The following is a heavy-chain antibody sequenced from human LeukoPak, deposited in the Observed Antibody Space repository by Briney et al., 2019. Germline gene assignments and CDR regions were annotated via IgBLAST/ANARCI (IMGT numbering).Heavy chain of an antibody. CDR3: ARDSVNGPFVISLDL. Sequence: GGSLRLSCAAAGFSFSSYPMNWVRQAPGKGLEWASHISSDGNTESYVDAPRGRFTMSRDNDKNSLFLLINSLRVEDTAVYYCARDSVNGPFVISLDLWGQGALVTVSS. V-gene: IGHV3-48*03. J-gene: IGHJ4*02. D-gene: IGHD2-8*01. CDR2: ISSDGNTE. CDR1: GFSFSSYP.